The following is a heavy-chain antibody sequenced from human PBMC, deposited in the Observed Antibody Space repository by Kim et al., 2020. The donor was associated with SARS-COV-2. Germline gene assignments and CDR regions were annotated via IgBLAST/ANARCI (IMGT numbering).Heavy chain of an antibody. CDR3: ARGDYCSSTKCYSFYH. V-gene: IGHV1-46*01. J-gene: IGHJ4*02. CDR2: INPTDGST. D-gene: IGHD2-2*01. Sequence: ASVKVSCKASGYPLRNFYMHWVRQAPGQGLEWMGIINPTDGSTANAQKFQGRVTMTRDTSTNTVYMELSSLTSDDTAFYYCARGDYCSSTKCYSFYHWGQGTLVTVSS. CDR1: GYPLRNFY.